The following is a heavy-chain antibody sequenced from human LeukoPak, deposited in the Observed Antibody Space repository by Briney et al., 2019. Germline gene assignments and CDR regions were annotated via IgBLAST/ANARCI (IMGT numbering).Heavy chain of an antibody. J-gene: IGHJ4*02. CDR2: IQSKTDGGTT. V-gene: IGHV3-15*05. CDR1: GFTFSDAW. CDR3: TTWSSQFDY. D-gene: IGHD6-6*01. Sequence: PGGSLRLSCAASGFTFSDAWMTWVRQAPGKGLECVGFIQSKTDGGTTDSAAPVKGRFTVSRDDSKNTLYLQMNSLNSEDTAVYYCTTWSSQFDYWGQGTLVTVSS.